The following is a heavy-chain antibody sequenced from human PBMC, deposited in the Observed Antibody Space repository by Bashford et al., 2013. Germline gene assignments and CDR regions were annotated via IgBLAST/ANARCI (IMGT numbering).Heavy chain of an antibody. CDR2: RRWTVVRP. Sequence: SVKVSCKASGSPLVALLCSGRDRPVDSLEWIGSDRRWTVVRPTTHRSSRERVTMTRDTSISTAYMELSRLRSDDTAVYYCARDHFRRYCSSTSCHTNHDYYYGMDVWGQGTTVTVSS. CDR1: GSPLVALL. J-gene: IGHJ6*02. D-gene: IGHD2-2*02. CDR3: ARDHFRRYCSSTSCHTNHDYYYGMDV. V-gene: IGHV1-58*01.